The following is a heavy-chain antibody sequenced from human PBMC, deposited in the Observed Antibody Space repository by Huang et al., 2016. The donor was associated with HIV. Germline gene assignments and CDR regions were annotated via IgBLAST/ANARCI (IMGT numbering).Heavy chain of an antibody. V-gene: IGHV4-59*11. J-gene: IGHJ4*02. CDR3: TRDQKFGELLYF. CDR1: GGSISDHY. D-gene: IGHD3-10*01. CDR2: LSYNGNT. Sequence: QVQLQESGPGRVKPSETLSLTCTVSGGSISDHYWTWIRQTPGKGLEWIGSLSYNGNTHYNPSLRSRVTISVGTSGNQFSLRLNSVTAADTAVYYCTRDQKFGELLYFWGQGTLVTVSS.